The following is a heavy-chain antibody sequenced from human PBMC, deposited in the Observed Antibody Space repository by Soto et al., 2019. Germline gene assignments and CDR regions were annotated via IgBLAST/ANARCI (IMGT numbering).Heavy chain of an antibody. CDR2: ISGSGGST. D-gene: IGHD1-20*01. J-gene: IGHJ6*02. V-gene: IGHV3-23*01. CDR3: ERSNWNDNYYGMDV. CDR1: GFTFSSYA. Sequence: GGSLRLSCAASGFTFSSYAMSWVRQAPGKGLEWVSAISGSGGSTYYADSVKGRFTISRDNSKNTLYLQMNSLRAEDTAVYYCERSNWNDNYYGMDVWGQGTTVTVSS.